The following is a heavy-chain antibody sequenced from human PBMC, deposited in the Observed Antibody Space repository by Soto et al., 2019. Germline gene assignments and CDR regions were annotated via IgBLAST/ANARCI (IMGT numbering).Heavy chain of an antibody. D-gene: IGHD3-22*01. Sequence: GGSLRLSCSPSGFTFSIYAMHGVRQAPGKGLEYVSSISTNGGSTDYADSVKGRFTISRDNSKNTVYLQMSSLRVEDTAVYYCVKGEYYYDSSGYYPFDYWGQGT. CDR3: VKGEYYYDSSGYYPFDY. J-gene: IGHJ4*02. CDR2: ISTNGGST. V-gene: IGHV3-64D*06. CDR1: GFTFSIYA.